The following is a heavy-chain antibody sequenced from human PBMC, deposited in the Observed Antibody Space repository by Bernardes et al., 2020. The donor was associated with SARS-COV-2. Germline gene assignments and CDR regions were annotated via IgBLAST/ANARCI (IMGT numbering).Heavy chain of an antibody. D-gene: IGHD3-10*01. CDR1: GFTFSYYS. V-gene: IGHV3-23*03. CDR3: AKKGSTGTGSENYYRFDS. Sequence: VGSLRLSCSASGFTFSYYSMGWVRQAPGKGLEWLSIISRDGIYIFYADSLKGRFTTSRDNSRNTLYLQMNSLRVEDTAMYYCAKKGSTGTGSENYYRFDSWGQGSPVTAS. J-gene: IGHJ4*02. CDR2: ISRDGIYI.